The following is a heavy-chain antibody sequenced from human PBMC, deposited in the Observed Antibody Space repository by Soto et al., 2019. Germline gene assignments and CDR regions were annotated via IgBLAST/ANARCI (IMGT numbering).Heavy chain of an antibody. Sequence: QVQLQESGPGLVKPSGTLSLTCAVSGGSISSSNWWSWVRQPPGKRLEWIGEIYHSVSTNYNPSLKSRVTISGDKSKNQFSLELSCVTAADTAVYYCARIQGVAQSYYFDFWGQGTLVTVSS. J-gene: IGHJ4*02. CDR1: GGSISSSNW. V-gene: IGHV4-4*02. D-gene: IGHD5-18*01. CDR2: IYHSVST. CDR3: ARIQGVAQSYYFDF.